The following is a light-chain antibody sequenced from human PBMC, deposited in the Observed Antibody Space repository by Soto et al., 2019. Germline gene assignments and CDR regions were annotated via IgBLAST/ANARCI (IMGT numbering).Light chain of an antibody. CDR2: EVN. V-gene: IGLV2-14*01. CDR1: SSDVGGYNS. CDR3: TSYTNSNTYV. J-gene: IGLJ1*01. Sequence: QSALTQPASVSGSPGQSITVSCTGTSSDVGGYNSVSWYQQHPGKTPKLMIFEVNNRPSGVSNRFSGSKSGNTASLTISGLQAEEEADYYCTSYTNSNTYVFGTGTKLTVL.